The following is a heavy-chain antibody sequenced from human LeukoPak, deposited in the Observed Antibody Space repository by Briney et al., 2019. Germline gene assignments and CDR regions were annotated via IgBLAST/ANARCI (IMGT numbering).Heavy chain of an antibody. CDR2: IRSKAYGGTT. D-gene: IGHD1-1*01. V-gene: IGHV3-49*03. CDR3: TGNRGGQLPFDY. CDR1: GFTFGDYA. Sequence: GGSLRLSCTASGFTFGDYAMSWFRQAPGKGLEWVGFIRSKAYGGTTEYAASVKGRFTISRDDSKGVLYLQMNSLKTDDTTVYFCTGNRGGQLPFDYWGRGTQVTVSS. J-gene: IGHJ4*02.